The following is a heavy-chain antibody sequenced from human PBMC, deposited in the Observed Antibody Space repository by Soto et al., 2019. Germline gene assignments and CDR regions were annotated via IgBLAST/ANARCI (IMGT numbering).Heavy chain of an antibody. CDR2: IYHTGST. CDR3: ARQRYSGSYGALDY. J-gene: IGHJ4*02. CDR1: GYSIIIGYF. V-gene: IGHV4-38-2*01. Sequence: SEPLSLTGGVSGYSIIIGYFRPLIRQPPGEGMEWIGSIYHTGSTYYTPPLKSRVTMSVDTSQTRFSLKLSSVTAADTAVYYCARQRYSGSYGALDYWGQGTLVTVSS. D-gene: IGHD1-26*01.